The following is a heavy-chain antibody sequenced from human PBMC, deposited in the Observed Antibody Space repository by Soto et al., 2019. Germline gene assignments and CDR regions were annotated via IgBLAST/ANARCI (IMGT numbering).Heavy chain of an antibody. CDR1: GFTFSTYA. Sequence: EVQLLESGGGLVQPGGSLRLSCAASGFTFSTYAMSWVRQAPGKGLEWVSGIGGGDTDTHYAESVKGRFTISRDNSKSTVFLQMNSLGAEDTAVYYWAIGSMSYTSVWDPFDIWGQGTMVTVSS. J-gene: IGHJ3*02. CDR2: IGGGDTDT. V-gene: IGHV3-23*01. D-gene: IGHD3-16*01. CDR3: AIGSMSYTSVWDPFDI.